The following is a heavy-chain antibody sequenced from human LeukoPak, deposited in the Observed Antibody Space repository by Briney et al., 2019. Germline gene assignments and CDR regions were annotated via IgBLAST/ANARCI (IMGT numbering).Heavy chain of an antibody. D-gene: IGHD3-22*01. Sequence: GGSLRLSCAASGFTFSSYGMHWVRQAPGKGLEWVAVISYDGSNKYYADSVKGRFTISRDNSKNTLYLQMNSLRTEDTAVYYCAKGWDSGGYYFYYSDYWGQGTLVTVSS. CDR1: GFTFSSYG. CDR3: AKGWDSGGYYFYYSDY. CDR2: ISYDGSNK. J-gene: IGHJ4*02. V-gene: IGHV3-30*18.